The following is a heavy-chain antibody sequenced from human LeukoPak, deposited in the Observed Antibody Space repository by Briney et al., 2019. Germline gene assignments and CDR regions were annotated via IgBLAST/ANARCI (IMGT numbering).Heavy chain of an antibody. CDR1: GFDFSGFD. CDR2: ITTKTNNYAT. CDR3: TTYTRGHY. J-gene: IGHJ4*02. D-gene: IGHD6-19*01. Sequence: GGSLRLSCAASGFDFSGFDVHWVRQASGEGLEWIGRITTKTNNYATAYAASMKDRATISRDDSKKAAYLQVNSLKTEDTAVYYCTTYTRGHYWGQGTLVTVSS. V-gene: IGHV3-73*01.